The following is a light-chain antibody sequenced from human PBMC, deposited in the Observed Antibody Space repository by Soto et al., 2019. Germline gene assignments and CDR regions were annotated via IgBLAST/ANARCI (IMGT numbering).Light chain of an antibody. CDR3: QQRSNWPPIT. J-gene: IGKJ5*01. Sequence: EIVLTQSPATLSLSPGEGATLAGGAGRRFGTNLAGFQQKPGQAPRLLIYDASNRPTGIPARFSGSGSGTDFTLTISSLEPEDFAVYYCQQRSNWPPITFGQGTRLEIK. CDR2: DAS. V-gene: IGKV3-11*01. CDR1: RRFGTN.